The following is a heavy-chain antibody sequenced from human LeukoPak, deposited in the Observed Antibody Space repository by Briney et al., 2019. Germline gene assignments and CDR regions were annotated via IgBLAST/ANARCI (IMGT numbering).Heavy chain of an antibody. CDR2: ISTYNGDT. Sequence: ASVKVSCKASGYPFTTYGINWVRQAPGQGLEWMGWISTYNGDTNYAQKFQGRVTMTTDTSTSTAYMELSSLRSEDTAVYYCARGGYYYDRSASGAFDIWGQGTMVTVSS. D-gene: IGHD3-22*01. J-gene: IGHJ3*02. CDR3: ARGGYYYDRSASGAFDI. CDR1: GYPFTTYG. V-gene: IGHV1-18*01.